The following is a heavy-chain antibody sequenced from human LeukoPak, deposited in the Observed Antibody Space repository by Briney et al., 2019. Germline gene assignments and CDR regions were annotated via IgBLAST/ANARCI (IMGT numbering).Heavy chain of an antibody. CDR3: ARDLSAGGSPEGKNTFDI. J-gene: IGHJ3*02. V-gene: IGHV1-2*04. CDR1: GYTFTGYY. D-gene: IGHD6-13*01. CDR2: INPSSGGT. Sequence: ASVKVSCKASGYTFTGYYMHCVRQAPGQGLEWMGWINPSSGGTNYAQKFQGWVTMTRDTSISTAYMELSRLRSDDTAVYYCARDLSAGGSPEGKNTFDIWGQGTMVTVSS.